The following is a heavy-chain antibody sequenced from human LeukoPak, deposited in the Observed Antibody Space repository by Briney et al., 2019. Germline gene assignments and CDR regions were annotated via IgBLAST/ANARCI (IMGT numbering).Heavy chain of an antibody. CDR3: ARDLGYCSTASCYAWFAP. D-gene: IGHD2-2*01. J-gene: IGHJ5*02. CDR1: GGSISSYY. CDR2: IYYSGNS. V-gene: IGHV4-59*01. Sequence: SETLSLTCTVSGGSISSYYWSWFRQPPGKGLEWIGYIYYSGNSNYNPSLNSRVTISVDTSKNQFSLRLSSVTAADTAIYYCARDLGYCSTASCYAWFAPWGQGTLVTVSS.